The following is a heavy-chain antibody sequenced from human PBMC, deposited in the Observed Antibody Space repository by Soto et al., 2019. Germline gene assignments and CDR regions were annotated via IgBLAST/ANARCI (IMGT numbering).Heavy chain of an antibody. V-gene: IGHV1-69*01. Sequence: QVQLVQSGVEVKKPGSSVKVSCKASGGTFSSYAISWVRQAPGQGLEWMGGIIPIFGTANYAQKFQGRVTITADESTSTAYMELSSLRSEDTAVYYCARVRYSYGFLNWYFDLWGRGTLVTVSS. J-gene: IGHJ2*01. CDR1: GGTFSSYA. CDR3: ARVRYSYGFLNWYFDL. D-gene: IGHD5-18*01. CDR2: IIPIFGTA.